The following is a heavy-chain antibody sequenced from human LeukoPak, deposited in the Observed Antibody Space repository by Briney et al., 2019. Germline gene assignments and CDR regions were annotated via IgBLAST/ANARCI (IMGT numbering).Heavy chain of an antibody. CDR1: GYTFTSYY. CDR2: INPSGGST. Sequence: GASVKVSCKASGYTFTSYYMHWVRQAPGQGLEWMGIINPSGGSTSYAQKFQGRVTMTRDMSTSTVYMELSSLRSEDTAVYYCARDFALLTTSDAFDIWGQGTMVTVSS. V-gene: IGHV1-46*01. CDR3: ARDFALLTTSDAFDI. D-gene: IGHD2/OR15-2a*01. J-gene: IGHJ3*02.